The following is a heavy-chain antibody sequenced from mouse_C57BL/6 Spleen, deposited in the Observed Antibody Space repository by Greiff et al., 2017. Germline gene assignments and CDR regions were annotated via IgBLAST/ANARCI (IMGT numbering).Heavy chain of an antibody. CDR1: GYTFTDYE. V-gene: IGHV1-15*01. CDR3: TRPYFDY. Sequence: QVQLQQSGAELVRPGASVTLSCKASGYTFTDYEMHWVKQTPVHGLEWIGAIDPETGGTAYNQKFKGKAILTADKSSSTAYMDLRSLTSEDSAVYYCTRPYFDYWGQGTTLTVSS. CDR2: IDPETGGT. J-gene: IGHJ2*01.